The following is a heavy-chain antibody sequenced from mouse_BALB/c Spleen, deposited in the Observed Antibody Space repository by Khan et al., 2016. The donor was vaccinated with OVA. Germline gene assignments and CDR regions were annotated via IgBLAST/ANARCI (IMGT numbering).Heavy chain of an antibody. V-gene: IGHV9-1*02. CDR1: GYTFTNYG. CDR3: SGSAIYYSNYVDY. J-gene: IGHJ2*01. Sequence: QIQLVQSGPELKKPGETVKISCKASGYTFTNYGMNWVKQAPGKGFKWMGWINTYTGEPTYADDFKGRFAFSLETSTSTAYMQLINLTHEDIATSVCSGSAIYYSNYVDYWGQGTTLTVSS. D-gene: IGHD2-5*01. CDR2: INTYTGEP.